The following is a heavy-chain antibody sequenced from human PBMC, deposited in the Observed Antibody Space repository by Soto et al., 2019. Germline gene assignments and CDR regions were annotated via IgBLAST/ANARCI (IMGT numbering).Heavy chain of an antibody. D-gene: IGHD2-2*02. CDR3: AKDSPSYTTSPFYFDS. V-gene: IGHV3-23*01. J-gene: IGHJ4*02. CDR1: GFDFNKYA. Sequence: GALRLSCAAFGFDFNKYAMTWVRQAPGKGLQWVSSITSNGDSTYYADSVKGRFTTSRDNSKNTLYLQMNSLRADDTAVFYCAKDSPSYTTSPFYFDSWGQGTLVTVSS. CDR2: ITSNGDST.